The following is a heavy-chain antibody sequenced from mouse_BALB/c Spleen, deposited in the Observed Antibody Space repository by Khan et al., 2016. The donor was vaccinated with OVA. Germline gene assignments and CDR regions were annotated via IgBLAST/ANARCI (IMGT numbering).Heavy chain of an antibody. CDR2: ISYSGSI. J-gene: IGHJ3*01. CDR3: TRGRTY. Sequence: EVQLQESGPGLVKPSQSLSLTCTVTGYSITSDYAWNWIRQFPGNKLEWMGYISYSGSISYTPSLKRRISITRDPSKNQFFLQVNSVTTEETATYYGTRGRTYWGQGTLVTVSA. D-gene: IGHD3-3*01. V-gene: IGHV3-2*02. CDR1: GYSITSDYA.